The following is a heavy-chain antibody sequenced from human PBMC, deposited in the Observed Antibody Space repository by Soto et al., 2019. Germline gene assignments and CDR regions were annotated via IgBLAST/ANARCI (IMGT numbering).Heavy chain of an antibody. D-gene: IGHD2-2*01. CDR3: AREGVVPAAPTHGMDV. CDR1: GGSIGSGGYY. J-gene: IGHJ6*02. Sequence: PSETLSLTCTVSGGSIGSGGYYWSWIRQHPGKGLEWIGYIYYSGSTYYNPSLKSRVTISVDASKNQFSLKLSSVTAADTAVYYCAREGVVPAAPTHGMDVWGQGTTVTDSS. CDR2: IYYSGST. V-gene: IGHV4-31*03.